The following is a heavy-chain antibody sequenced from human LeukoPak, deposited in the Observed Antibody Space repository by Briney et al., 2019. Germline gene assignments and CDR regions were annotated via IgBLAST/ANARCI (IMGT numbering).Heavy chain of an antibody. CDR3: AKHLRRRFFSRTLGFDP. D-gene: IGHD3-3*01. CDR1: GGSFSGYY. V-gene: IGHV4-34*01. J-gene: IGHJ5*02. CDR2: INHSGST. Sequence: SETLSLTCAVYGGSFSGYYWSWIRQPPGKGLEWIGEINHSGSTNYNPSLKSRVTISVDTSKNQFSLKLSSVTAADTAVYYCAKHLRRRFFSRTLGFDPWGQGTLVTVSS.